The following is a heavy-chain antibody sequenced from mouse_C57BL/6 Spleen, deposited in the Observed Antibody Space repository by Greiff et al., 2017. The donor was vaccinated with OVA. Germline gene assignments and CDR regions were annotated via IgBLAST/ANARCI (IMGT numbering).Heavy chain of an antibody. CDR3: ARWSSGYGGDY. Sequence: QVQLQQPGAELVKPGASVKLSCKASGYTFTSYWMHWVKQRPGQGLEWIGMIHPNSGSTNYNEKFKSKATLTVDKSSSTAYMQLSSLTSEDSAVYYCARWSSGYGGDYWGQGTTLTVSS. D-gene: IGHD3-2*02. CDR2: IHPNSGST. CDR1: GYTFTSYW. V-gene: IGHV1-64*01. J-gene: IGHJ2*01.